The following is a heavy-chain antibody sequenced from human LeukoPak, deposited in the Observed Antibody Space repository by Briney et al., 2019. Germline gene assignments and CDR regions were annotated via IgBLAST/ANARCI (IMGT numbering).Heavy chain of an antibody. V-gene: IGHV3-11*01. D-gene: IGHD2-2*02. J-gene: IGHJ3*02. CDR1: GFTFSDYY. Sequence: GGSLRLSCAASGFTFSDYYMSWVRQAPGKGLEWVSCISSGGNTMYYADSVKGRLTISRDNAKNSLYLQMNSLRAEDTAVYYCARDPVYCSSTSCYRSDAFDIWGEGTMVTVSS. CDR3: ARDPVYCSSTSCYRSDAFDI. CDR2: ISSGGNTM.